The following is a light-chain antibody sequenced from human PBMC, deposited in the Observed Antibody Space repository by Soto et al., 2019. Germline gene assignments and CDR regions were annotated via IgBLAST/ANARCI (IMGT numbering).Light chain of an antibody. CDR2: GTS. CDR1: QSVSSSY. Sequence: EIVLTQSPGTLSLSPGERATLSCRASQSVSSSYLAWYQQKPGQAPRFLIYGTSSRATGIPDRFSGSGSGTDFSLTISRREPEDFAVYYCQHRSNWPPGFGQGTRLEIK. CDR3: QHRSNWPPG. J-gene: IGKJ5*01. V-gene: IGKV3D-20*02.